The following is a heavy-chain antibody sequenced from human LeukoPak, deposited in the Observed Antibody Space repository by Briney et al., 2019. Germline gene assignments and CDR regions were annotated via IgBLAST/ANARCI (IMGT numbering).Heavy chain of an antibody. V-gene: IGHV3-7*03. Sequence: GGSLRLSCAASGFTFSSYWMNWARQAPGKGLEWVASIYHNGNVNYYVDSVKGRFTISRDDAKNSLYLQMSNLRAEDTAVYFCARGGGLDVWGQGATVTVSS. J-gene: IGHJ6*02. CDR2: IYHNGNVN. CDR3: ARGGGLDV. CDR1: GFTFSSYW. D-gene: IGHD3-16*01.